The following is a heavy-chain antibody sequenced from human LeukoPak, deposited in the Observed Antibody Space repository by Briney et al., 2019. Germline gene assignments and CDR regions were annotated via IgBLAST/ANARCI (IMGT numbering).Heavy chain of an antibody. V-gene: IGHV4-4*02. CDR1: GGSISSSNW. J-gene: IGHJ6*01. D-gene: IGHD6-6*01. CDR2: IYHSGST. CDR3: ARARGVSRYYYYVMDV. Sequence: PSETLSLTCAVSGGSISSSNWWSWVRQPPGKGLEWIGEIYHSGSTNYNPSLKSRVTISVDKSKNQFSLKLSSVTAADTAVYYCARARGVSRYYYYVMDVWGQGNTVTVSS.